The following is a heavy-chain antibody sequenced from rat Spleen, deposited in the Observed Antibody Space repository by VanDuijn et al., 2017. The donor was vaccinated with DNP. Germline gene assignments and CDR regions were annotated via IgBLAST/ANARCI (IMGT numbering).Heavy chain of an antibody. Sequence: EVQLVESGGGLVQPGRSLKLSCAASGFTFSNYAIHWIRQAPRKGLEWVASISPNGGYTYYRDSVKGRFTVSRDDATSTLYLQMDSLRSEDTATYYCTRGGTYYFDYWGQGVMVTVSS. V-gene: IGHV5-19*01. J-gene: IGHJ2*01. CDR2: ISPNGGYT. CDR1: GFTFSNYA. CDR3: TRGGTYYFDY.